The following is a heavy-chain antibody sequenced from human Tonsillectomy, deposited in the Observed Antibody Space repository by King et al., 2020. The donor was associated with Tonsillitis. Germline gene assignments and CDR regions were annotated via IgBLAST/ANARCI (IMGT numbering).Heavy chain of an antibody. J-gene: IGHJ4*02. V-gene: IGHV3-11*05. CDR3: ARDCSGGSCYSGVSEEYYFDY. Sequence: VQLVESGGGLVKPGGSLRLSCAASGFTFSDYYMSWIRQAPGKGLEWVSYISSSSSYTNYADSVKGRFTISRDNAKNSLYLQMNSLRAEDTAVYYCARDCSGGSCYSGVSEEYYFDYWGQGTLVTVSS. D-gene: IGHD2-15*01. CDR2: ISSSSSYT. CDR1: GFTFSDYY.